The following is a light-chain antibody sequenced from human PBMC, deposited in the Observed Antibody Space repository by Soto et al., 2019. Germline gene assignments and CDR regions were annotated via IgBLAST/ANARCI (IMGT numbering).Light chain of an antibody. CDR1: SSNIGTVYD. CDR3: QSYASSLRGVV. J-gene: IGLJ2*01. V-gene: IGLV1-40*01. Sequence: QSVLTQPPSVSGAPGQRVTISCTGSSSNIGTVYDVHWYQQLPGTAPKLLIFGNSNRPSGVPDRFSGSKSGTSASLAITGLQAEDEADYYCQSYASSLRGVVFGGGTKLTVL. CDR2: GNS.